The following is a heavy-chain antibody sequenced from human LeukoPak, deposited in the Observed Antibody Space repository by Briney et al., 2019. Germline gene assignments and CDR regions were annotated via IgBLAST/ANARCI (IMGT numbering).Heavy chain of an antibody. J-gene: IGHJ4*02. CDR3: ARDEPHYGDYAGVY. CDR1: GYTFTSYG. D-gene: IGHD4-17*01. V-gene: IGHV1-18*01. CDR2: ISAYNGNT. Sequence: ASVKVSCKASGYTFTSYGISWVRHAPGQGLEWMGWISAYNGNTNYAQKLQGRVTMTTDTSTSTAYMELRSLRSDDTAVYYCARDEPHYGDYAGVYWGQGTLVTVSS.